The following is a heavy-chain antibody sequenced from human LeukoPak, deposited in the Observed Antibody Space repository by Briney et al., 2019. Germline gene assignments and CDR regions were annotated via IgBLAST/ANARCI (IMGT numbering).Heavy chain of an antibody. V-gene: IGHV3-23*01. CDR3: TKGKGSPAAGVNFDY. CDR2: INGGGTTT. J-gene: IGHJ4*02. CDR1: GFTLSNFG. D-gene: IGHD6-13*01. Sequence: PGGSLRLSRAASGFTLSNFGMTCVRQAPGKGLEWFSAINGGGTTTYYADSVKGRFTISRDNSKNTLYLQRNSVRAEDTAIYYCTKGKGSPAAGVNFDYWGQGTLVTVSS.